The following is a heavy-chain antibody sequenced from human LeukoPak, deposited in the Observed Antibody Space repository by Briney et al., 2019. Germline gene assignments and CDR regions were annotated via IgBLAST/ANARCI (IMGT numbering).Heavy chain of an antibody. CDR2: ISSSSSTI. CDR3: ASTTSGSPDY. Sequence: PGGSLRLSCAAPGFTFSSYSMNWVRQAPGKGLEWVSYISSSSSTIYYADSVKGRFTISRDNAKNSLYLQMNSLRDEDTAVYYCASTTSGSPDYWGQGTLVTVSS. CDR1: GFTFSSYS. J-gene: IGHJ4*02. V-gene: IGHV3-48*02. D-gene: IGHD1-26*01.